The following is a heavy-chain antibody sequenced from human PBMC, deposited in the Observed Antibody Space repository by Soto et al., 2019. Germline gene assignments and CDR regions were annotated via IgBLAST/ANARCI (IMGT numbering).Heavy chain of an antibody. V-gene: IGHV3-23*01. J-gene: IGHJ4*02. Sequence: QTGGSLRLSCAAFGFTFRTYDMTWVRQAPGQGLEWVSSISGGGTTTYYADSVKGRFTISRDNSNSTLYLQMNSLRAEDTAVYYCAKSRQGYGNYDFDYWGQGALVTVSS. CDR2: ISGGGTTT. CDR1: GFTFRTYD. CDR3: AKSRQGYGNYDFDY. D-gene: IGHD1-7*01.